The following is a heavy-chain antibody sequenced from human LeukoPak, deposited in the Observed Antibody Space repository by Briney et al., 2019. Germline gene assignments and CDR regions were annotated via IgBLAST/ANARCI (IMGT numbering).Heavy chain of an antibody. J-gene: IGHJ4*02. CDR1: GFTFRSYA. V-gene: IGHV3-9*01. D-gene: IGHD7-27*01. Sequence: PGGSLRLSCAASGFTFRSYAMHWVRQAPGKGLEWVSGISWNSGSIGYADSVKGRFTISRDNAKNSLYLQMNSLRAEDTALYYCAKEALGTAFDYWGQGTLVTVSS. CDR2: ISWNSGSI. CDR3: AKEALGTAFDY.